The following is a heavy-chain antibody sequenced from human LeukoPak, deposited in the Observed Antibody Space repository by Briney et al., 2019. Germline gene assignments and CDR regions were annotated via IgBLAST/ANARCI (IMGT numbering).Heavy chain of an antibody. V-gene: IGHV4-4*07. CDR1: GGSISSYY. CDR3: ARGVGVWSYYYYYYMDV. J-gene: IGHJ6*03. D-gene: IGHD3-3*01. Sequence: SETLSLTCTVSGGSISSYYWSWIRQPAGKGLEWIGRIYTSGSTNYNPSLKSRVTMSVDTSKNQFSLKLSSVTAAGTAVYYCARGVGVWSYYYYYYMDVWGKGTTVTVSS. CDR2: IYTSGST.